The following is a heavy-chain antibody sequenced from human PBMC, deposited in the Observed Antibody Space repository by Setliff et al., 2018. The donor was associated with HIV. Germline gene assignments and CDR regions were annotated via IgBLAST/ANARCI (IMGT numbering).Heavy chain of an antibody. CDR3: ARDLGYCGGGSCYSHFDY. D-gene: IGHD2-15*01. CDR2: IIPILGIA. J-gene: IGHJ4*02. V-gene: IGHV1-69*10. Sequence: GASVKVSCKASGGTFSSYAISWVRQAPGQGLEWMGGIIPILGIANYAQKFQGRVTITADESTSTAYMELSSLRSEDTAVYYCARDLGYCGGGSCYSHFDYWGQGTLVTVSS. CDR1: GGTFSSYA.